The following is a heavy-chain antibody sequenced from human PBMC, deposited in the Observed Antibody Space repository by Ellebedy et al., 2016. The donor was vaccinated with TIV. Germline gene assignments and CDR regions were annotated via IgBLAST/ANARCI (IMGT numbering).Heavy chain of an antibody. CDR3: AREKIVGSTNYFDY. D-gene: IGHD1-26*01. CDR2: IISFFGST. Sequence: AASVKVSCKASGGTFSNYAVSWVRQAPGQGLEWMGGIISFFGSTNYAQKFQGRVIITADTSTSTAYMELSSLRSDDTAVYYSAREKIVGSTNYFDYWGQGTLLTVSS. J-gene: IGHJ4*02. V-gene: IGHV1-69*06. CDR1: GGTFSNYA.